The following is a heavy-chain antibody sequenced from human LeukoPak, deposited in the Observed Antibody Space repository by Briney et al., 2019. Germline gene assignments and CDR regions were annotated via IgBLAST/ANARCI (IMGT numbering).Heavy chain of an antibody. D-gene: IGHD1-1*01. CDR1: GGSVSSGSYY. Sequence: PSETLSLTCTVSGGSVSSGSYYWSWIRQPPGTGLEWIGYIYYSGSTNYNPSLKSRVTISVDTSKNQFSLKLSSVTAADTAVYYCARGEYSGSDWGQGTLVTVSS. CDR3: ARGEYSGSD. CDR2: IYYSGST. V-gene: IGHV4-61*01. J-gene: IGHJ4*02.